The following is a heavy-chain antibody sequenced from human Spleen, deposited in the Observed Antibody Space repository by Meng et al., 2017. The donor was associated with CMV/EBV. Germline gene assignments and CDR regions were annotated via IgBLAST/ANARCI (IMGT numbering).Heavy chain of an antibody. Sequence: LPQHEWGRGPGKHSETLHRASTVSGGSISSSSYYWGWILQPPGKWLECIGSIYYSGSTYDNPSLKSRVTISVDTSKNQFSLKLSSVTAADTAVYYCARDPGLGTFDPWCQGTLVTVSS. CDR2: IYYSGST. V-gene: IGHV4-39*07. CDR3: ARDPGLGTFDP. J-gene: IGHJ5*02. D-gene: IGHD1-26*01. CDR1: GGSISSSSYY.